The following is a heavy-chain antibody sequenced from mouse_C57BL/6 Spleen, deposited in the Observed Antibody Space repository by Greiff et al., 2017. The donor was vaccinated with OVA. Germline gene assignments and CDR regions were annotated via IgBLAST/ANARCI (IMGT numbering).Heavy chain of an antibody. CDR2: IYPSDSET. Sequence: QVQLQQPGAELVRPGSSVKLSCKASGYTFTSYWMDWVKQRPGQGLEWIGNIYPSDSETHYNQKFKDKATLTVDKSSSTAYMQLSSLTSEDSAVYYCAREDDCAPFAYWGQGTLVTVSA. V-gene: IGHV1-61*01. CDR3: AREDDCAPFAY. CDR1: GYTFTSYW. J-gene: IGHJ3*01. D-gene: IGHD2-4*01.